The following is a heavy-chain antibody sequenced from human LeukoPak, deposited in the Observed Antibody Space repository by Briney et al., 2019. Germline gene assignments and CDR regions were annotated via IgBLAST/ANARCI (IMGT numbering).Heavy chain of an antibody. CDR3: ARDTHYYGSGSPAFDL. CDR1: GFTFSSYS. CDR2: ISFSSATI. D-gene: IGHD3-10*01. J-gene: IGHJ3*01. V-gene: IGHV3-48*01. Sequence: GGSLRLSCEASGFTFSSYSMNWVRQAPGKGLEWVSYISFSSATIHYADSVKGRFTISRDNAKNSLYLQLNSLRAEDRALYYCARDTHYYGSGSPAFDLWGRGTMVTVSS.